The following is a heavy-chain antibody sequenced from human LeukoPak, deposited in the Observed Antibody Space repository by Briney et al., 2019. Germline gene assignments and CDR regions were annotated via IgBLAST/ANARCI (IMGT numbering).Heavy chain of an antibody. V-gene: IGHV3-74*01. CDR2: VYKDGSIT. CDR3: ARVAAVAGINYYYYGMDV. CDR1: GFPFSNYW. Sequence: GGSLRLSCAASGFPFSNYWMHWVRQAPGKGPEWVARVYKDGSITNYADSVKGRFTISRDNAKNTVYLQMNSLRAEDTAVYYCARVAAVAGINYYYYGMDVWGQGTTVTVSS. J-gene: IGHJ6*02. D-gene: IGHD6-19*01.